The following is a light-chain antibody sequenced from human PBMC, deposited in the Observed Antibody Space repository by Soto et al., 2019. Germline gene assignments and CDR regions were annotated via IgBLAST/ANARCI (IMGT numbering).Light chain of an antibody. CDR1: QGISSW. V-gene: IGKV1-12*01. CDR2: TGS. CDR3: QHANSFPLT. Sequence: DIQMTQSPSSLSASVGDRVSITCRASQGISSWLAWYQQKPGRAPKLLIYTGSSLQSGVPSRFSGTGSGTDFTLTISSLQPEYVATYYCQHANSFPLTFGGGTKVEIK. J-gene: IGKJ4*01.